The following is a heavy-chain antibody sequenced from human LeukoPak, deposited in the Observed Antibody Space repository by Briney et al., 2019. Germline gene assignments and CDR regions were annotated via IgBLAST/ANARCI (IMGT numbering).Heavy chain of an antibody. CDR2: ITGSGDST. CDR3: AKRGPAGAGKSPDYFEY. D-gene: IGHD6-19*01. CDR1: GFTFSSYV. Sequence: PGGSLRLSCAASGFTFSSYVMSWVRQAPGKGLEWVSAITGSGDSTYYADSVKGRFTISRDNSKNTLYLQMNSLRAEDTAVYYCAKRGPAGAGKSPDYFEYWDQGTLVTVSS. J-gene: IGHJ4*02. V-gene: IGHV3-23*01.